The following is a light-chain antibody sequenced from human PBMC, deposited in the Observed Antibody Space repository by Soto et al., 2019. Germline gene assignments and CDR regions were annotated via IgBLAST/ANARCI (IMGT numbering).Light chain of an antibody. CDR3: SSYAGSLVV. Sequence: QSALTQPASVSGSPGQSITISCTGTSSDVGGYNYVSWYQQHPGKAPKLMIYEVSNRPSGVPDRFSGSKSGNTAALTVSGLQAEDEAVYYCSSYAGSLVVFGGGTKLTVL. V-gene: IGLV2-8*01. CDR1: SSDVGGYNY. CDR2: EVS. J-gene: IGLJ2*01.